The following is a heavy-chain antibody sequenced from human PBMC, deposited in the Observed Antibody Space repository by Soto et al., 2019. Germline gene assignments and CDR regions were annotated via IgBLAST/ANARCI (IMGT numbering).Heavy chain of an antibody. Sequence: SETLSLTCTVSGVSISSGGYYWSWIRQHPGKGLEWIGYIYYSGSTYYNPSLKSRVTISVDTSKNQFSLKLSSVTAADTAVYYCASCYDFWSGAPRAFDIWGQGTMVTVSS. D-gene: IGHD3-3*01. CDR3: ASCYDFWSGAPRAFDI. CDR2: IYYSGST. J-gene: IGHJ3*02. V-gene: IGHV4-31*03. CDR1: GVSISSGGYY.